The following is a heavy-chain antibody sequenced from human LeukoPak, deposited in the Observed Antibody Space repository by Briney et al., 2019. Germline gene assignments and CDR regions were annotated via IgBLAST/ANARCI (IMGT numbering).Heavy chain of an antibody. Sequence: SETLSLTCAVSGGSISSGGYYWSWIRQPPGKGLEWIGYIYYSGSTNYNPSLKSRVTISVDTSKNQFSLKLSSVTAADTAVYYCARVRGIDAFDIWGQGTMVTVSS. CDR1: GGSISSGGYY. J-gene: IGHJ3*02. CDR2: IYYSGST. CDR3: ARVRGIDAFDI. V-gene: IGHV4-61*08.